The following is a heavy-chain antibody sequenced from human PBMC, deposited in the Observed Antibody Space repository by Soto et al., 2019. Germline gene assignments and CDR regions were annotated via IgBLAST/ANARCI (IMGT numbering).Heavy chain of an antibody. D-gene: IGHD6-13*01. Sequence: GESLKISCKGSGYSFTSYWIGWVRQMPGKGLEWMGIIYPGDSDTRYSPSFQGQVTISADKSISTAYLQWSSLKASDTAMYYCARHAPWDSSSCYGYYYYGMDVWGQGTTVPVSS. V-gene: IGHV5-51*01. J-gene: IGHJ6*02. CDR2: IYPGDSDT. CDR3: ARHAPWDSSSCYGYYYYGMDV. CDR1: GYSFTSYW.